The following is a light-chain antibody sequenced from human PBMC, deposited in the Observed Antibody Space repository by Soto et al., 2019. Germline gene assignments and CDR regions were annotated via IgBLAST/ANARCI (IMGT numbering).Light chain of an antibody. CDR1: QSISNW. J-gene: IGKJ1*01. CDR2: KAS. CDR3: QQYNST. Sequence: DTQLTQSPSTLSAFVGDRVTITCRASQSISNWLAWYQQKPGKAPKLLIYKASSLESGVPSRFSGSGSGTEFTLTLSSLQPDDFATYYCQQYNSTFGQGTKVEIK. V-gene: IGKV1-5*03.